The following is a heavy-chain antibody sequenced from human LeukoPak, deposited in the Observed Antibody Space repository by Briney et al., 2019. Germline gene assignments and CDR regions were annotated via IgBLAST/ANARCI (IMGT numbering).Heavy chain of an antibody. J-gene: IGHJ4*02. CDR2: ISYLETNK. V-gene: IGHV3-30*18. CDR3: AKCDSGGWYYFDY. CDR1: GFTFSNCG. D-gene: IGHD3-22*01. Sequence: QPGGSLRLSCAASGFTFSNCGMHWVRQAPGKGLEWVALISYLETNKYYADSVKGRFTISRDNSKNTLYLQMNSLRAEDTAVYYCAKCDSGGWYYFDYWGQGTLVTVSS.